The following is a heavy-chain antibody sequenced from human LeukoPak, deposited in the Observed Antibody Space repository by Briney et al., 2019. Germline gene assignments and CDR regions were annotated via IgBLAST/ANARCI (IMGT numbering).Heavy chain of an antibody. D-gene: IGHD2-8*01. CDR2: IDPSSTYI. CDR3: AKGEWTFDY. Sequence: PGGSLRLSCSASRFTFSSYTMNWVRQAPGKGLEWVSSIDPSSTYIYYADSVKGRFTISRDNAQNSLYLQMNSLRAEDTAVYYCAKGEWTFDYWGQGTLVTVSS. J-gene: IGHJ4*02. V-gene: IGHV3-21*04. CDR1: RFTFSSYT.